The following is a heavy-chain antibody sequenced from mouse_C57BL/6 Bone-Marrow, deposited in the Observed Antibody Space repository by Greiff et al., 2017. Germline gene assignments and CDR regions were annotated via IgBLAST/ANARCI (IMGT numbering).Heavy chain of an antibody. CDR1: GYTFTSYW. J-gene: IGHJ2*01. V-gene: IGHV1-69*01. Sequence: VQLQQSGAELVMPGASVKLSCKASGYTFTSYWMHWVKQRPGQGLEWIGDIDPSDSYTNYNQKFKGKSTLTVDKSSSTAYMQLSSLTSEDSAVYYCAREAVDGYYPLNYFDYWGQGTTLTVSS. CDR2: IDPSDSYT. D-gene: IGHD2-3*01. CDR3: AREAVDGYYPLNYFDY.